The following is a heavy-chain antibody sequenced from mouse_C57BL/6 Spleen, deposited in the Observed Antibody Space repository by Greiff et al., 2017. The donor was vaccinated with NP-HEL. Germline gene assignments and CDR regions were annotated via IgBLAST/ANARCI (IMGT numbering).Heavy chain of an antibody. CDR1: GFTFSDYG. J-gene: IGHJ1*03. V-gene: IGHV5-17*01. CDR2: ISSGSSTI. Sequence: EVQLVESGGGLVKPGGSLKLSCAASGFTFSDYGMHWVRQAPEKGLEWVAYISSGSSTIYYADTVKGRFTISRDNAKNTLFLQMTSLRSEDTAMYYWAGGYWYFDVWGTGTTVTVSS. CDR3: AGGYWYFDV.